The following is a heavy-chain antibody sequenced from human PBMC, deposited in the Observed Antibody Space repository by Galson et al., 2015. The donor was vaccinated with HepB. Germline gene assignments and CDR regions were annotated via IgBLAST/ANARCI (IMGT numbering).Heavy chain of an antibody. CDR2: ISSSSSYI. V-gene: IGHV3-21*04. Sequence: SLRLSCAASGFTFSSYSMNWVRQAPGKGLEWVSSISSSSSYIYYADSVKGRFTISRDNAKNSLYLQMNSLRAEDTAVYYCAKAEGNPRYYYYYMDVWGKGTTVTVSS. CDR3: AKAEGNPRYYYYYMDV. J-gene: IGHJ6*03. CDR1: GFTFSSYS.